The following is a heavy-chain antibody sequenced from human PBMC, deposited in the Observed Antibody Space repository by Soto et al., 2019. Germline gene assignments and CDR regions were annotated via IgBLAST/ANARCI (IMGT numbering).Heavy chain of an antibody. Sequence: HPGGSLRLSCAASGFTFSRQGMHWVRQAPGKGLEWVTVISYDGSNEDYADSVKGRFTISRDNSKNTLYLQMNSLRAEDTAVYYCAKDRRGGYDSDYYGMDVCGQGTTVTVYS. CDR3: AKDRRGGYDSDYYGMDV. D-gene: IGHD5-12*01. CDR2: ISYDGSNE. CDR1: GFTFSRQG. V-gene: IGHV3-30*18. J-gene: IGHJ6*02.